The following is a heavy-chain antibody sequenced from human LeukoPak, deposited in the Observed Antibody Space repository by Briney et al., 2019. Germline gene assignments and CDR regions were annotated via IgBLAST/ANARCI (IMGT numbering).Heavy chain of an antibody. D-gene: IGHD6-13*01. CDR3: ASLVDSSSWYDYFDY. Sequence: GGSLRLSCAASGFTFSSYSMNWVRQAPGKGLEWVSSISSSSSYIYYADSVKGRLTISRDNAKNSLYLQMNSLRAEDTAVYYCASLVDSSSWYDYFDYWGQGTLVTVSS. V-gene: IGHV3-21*01. CDR1: GFTFSSYS. J-gene: IGHJ4*02. CDR2: ISSSSSYI.